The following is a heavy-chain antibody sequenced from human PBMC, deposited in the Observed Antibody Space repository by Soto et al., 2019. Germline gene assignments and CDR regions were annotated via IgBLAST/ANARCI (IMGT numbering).Heavy chain of an antibody. J-gene: IGHJ4*02. CDR3: ARGAAVPAAMPRFDY. CDR1: GFTFSSYG. V-gene: IGHV3-33*01. Sequence: QVQLVESGGGVVQPGRSLRLSCAASGFTFSSYGMHWVRQAPGKGLEWVAVIWYDGSNKYYADSVKGRFTISRDNSKNTLYLQMNSLRAEDMAVYYCARGAAVPAAMPRFDYWGQGTLVTVSS. D-gene: IGHD2-2*01. CDR2: IWYDGSNK.